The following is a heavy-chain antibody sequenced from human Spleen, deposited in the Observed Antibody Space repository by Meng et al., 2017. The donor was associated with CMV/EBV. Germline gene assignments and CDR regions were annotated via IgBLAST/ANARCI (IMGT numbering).Heavy chain of an antibody. V-gene: IGHV1-46*01. J-gene: IGHJ4*02. Sequence: SGYTFTRYYMHWVRPAPGQGLEWMGIINPNGGSTNYAQKFQGRVTMTRDTSTSTVYMELSSLNSEDTALYYCARVDLRGGSYLKVGYWGQGTLVTVSS. D-gene: IGHD1-26*01. CDR3: ARVDLRGGSYLKVGY. CDR1: GYTFTRYY. CDR2: INPNGGST.